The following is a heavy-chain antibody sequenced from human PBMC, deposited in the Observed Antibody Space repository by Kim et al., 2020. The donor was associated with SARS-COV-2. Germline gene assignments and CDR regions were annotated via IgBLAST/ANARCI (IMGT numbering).Heavy chain of an antibody. D-gene: IGHD6-19*01. CDR1: GFSFSKTW. CDR3: ATHGTAWYLGGMDV. J-gene: IGHJ6*02. Sequence: GGSLRLSCEASGFSFSKTWMIWVRQTPGKGLDWVGRIKCTTDGGKTAYAAPVQGSFTVSRDESRNTLYLQMNSLKTEDTGVYYCATHGTAWYLGGMDVWGQGTTVTVSS. CDR2: IKCTTDGGKT. V-gene: IGHV3-15*01.